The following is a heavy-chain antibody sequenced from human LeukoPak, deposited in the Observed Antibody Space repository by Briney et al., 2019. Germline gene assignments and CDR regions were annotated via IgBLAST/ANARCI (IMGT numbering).Heavy chain of an antibody. CDR1: GGSISSNY. D-gene: IGHD3-22*01. Sequence: PSETLSLTCTVSGGSISSNYWSWIRQPPGKGLEWIGYIYYSGSTNYNPSLKSRVTISVDTSKNQFSLKLSSVTAADTAVYYCAREKYDSSGYLYYFDYWGQGTLVTVSS. J-gene: IGHJ4*02. V-gene: IGHV4-59*12. CDR3: AREKYDSSGYLYYFDY. CDR2: IYYSGST.